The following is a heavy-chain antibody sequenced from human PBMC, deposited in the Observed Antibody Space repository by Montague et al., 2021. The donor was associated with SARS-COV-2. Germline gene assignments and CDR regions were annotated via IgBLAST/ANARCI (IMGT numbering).Heavy chain of an antibody. J-gene: IGHJ3*02. D-gene: IGHD3-10*01. V-gene: IGHV4-61*02. CDR2: IYTSGST. Sequence: TLSLTCTVSGGSISSGSYYWSWIRQPAGKGLEWIGRIYTSGSTNYTPSLKNRVTISVDTSKNQFSLKLSSVTAADTAVYYCARAERGAFDIWGQGTMVTVSS. CDR3: ARAERGAFDI. CDR1: GGSISSGSYY.